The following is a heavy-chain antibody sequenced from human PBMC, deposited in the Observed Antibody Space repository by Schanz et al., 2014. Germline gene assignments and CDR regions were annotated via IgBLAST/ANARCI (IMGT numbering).Heavy chain of an antibody. Sequence: EVHLLESGGGLVQPGGSLRLSCAASGFSFGTYAMSWVRQAPGKGLLWVSAISGSGGSTYYADSVKSRFTISRDNSRNTLYLQMNSLRAEDTAMYYCARWFLIRGVILDSWGQGTLVTVSS. J-gene: IGHJ4*02. CDR1: GFSFGTYA. CDR3: ARWFLIRGVILDS. V-gene: IGHV3-23*01. D-gene: IGHD3-10*01. CDR2: ISGSGGST.